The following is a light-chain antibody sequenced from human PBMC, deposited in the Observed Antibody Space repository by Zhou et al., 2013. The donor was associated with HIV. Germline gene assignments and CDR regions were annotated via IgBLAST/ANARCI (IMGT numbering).Light chain of an antibody. Sequence: IQVTQSPSSLSASVGDRVTITCRASQSISSYLNWYQQKPGKAPKVLIYKASSLESGVPSRFDATGFGYDFILTISNLQPDDFATYFCMQFRTHKTFGQGTRVE. CDR3: MQFRTHKT. V-gene: IGKV1-39*01. CDR2: KAS. CDR1: QSISSY. J-gene: IGKJ1*01.